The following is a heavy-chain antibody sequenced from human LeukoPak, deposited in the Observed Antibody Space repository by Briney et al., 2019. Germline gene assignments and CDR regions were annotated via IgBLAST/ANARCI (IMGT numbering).Heavy chain of an antibody. CDR1: GFTFSSYS. D-gene: IGHD3-22*01. J-gene: IGHJ4*02. Sequence: GGSLRLSCAASGFTFSSYSMNWVRQAPGKGLEWVSSISSSSSYIYYADSVKGRFTISRDNAKNSLYLQMNGLRAEDTAVYYCARVGSRITTDRYFDYWGQGTLVTVSS. V-gene: IGHV3-21*01. CDR2: ISSSSSYI. CDR3: ARVGSRITTDRYFDY.